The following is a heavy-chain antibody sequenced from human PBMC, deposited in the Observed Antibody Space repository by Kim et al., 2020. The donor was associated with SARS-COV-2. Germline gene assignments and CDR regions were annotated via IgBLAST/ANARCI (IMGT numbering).Heavy chain of an antibody. D-gene: IGHD1-1*01. Sequence: GGSLRLSCTASGFTFSNYAMHWVRQAPGKGLEWVAVIWDVGGNKYYADSVKGRFTISRDNSKNTLYLQMNSLRAEDTAVYYCASGLPVGETDDEYFHYWGQGTLVTVSS. CDR2: IWDVGGNK. J-gene: IGHJ1*01. V-gene: IGHV3-33*01. CDR3: ASGLPVGETDDEYFHY. CDR1: GFTFSNYA.